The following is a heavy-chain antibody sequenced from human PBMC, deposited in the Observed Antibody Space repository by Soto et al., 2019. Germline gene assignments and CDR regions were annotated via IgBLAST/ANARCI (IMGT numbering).Heavy chain of an antibody. CDR2: IIPIFGTA. CDR1: GGTFSSYA. J-gene: IGHJ3*02. V-gene: IGHV1-69*13. D-gene: IGHD3-22*01. Sequence: SVKVSCKASGGTFSSYAISWVRQAPGQGLEWMGGIIPIFGTANYAQKFQGRVTITADESTSTAYMELSSLRSEDTGVFYCVRDKPEHYDVSGNSHVGDVFDIWGQGTMVTVSS. CDR3: VRDKPEHYDVSGNSHVGDVFDI.